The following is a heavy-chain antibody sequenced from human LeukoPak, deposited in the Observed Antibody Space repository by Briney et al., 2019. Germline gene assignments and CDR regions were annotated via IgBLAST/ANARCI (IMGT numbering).Heavy chain of an antibody. Sequence: GGSLRLSCVASGFTFSSHAMSWVRQAPGKGLEWVSTVGTGFDTYYTDSVKGRFTISRDNSKNTLSLQMSSLRAEDTAAYYCTKNVPGRAIDYWGQGTLVTVSS. CDR3: TKNVPGRAIDY. CDR2: VGTGFDT. V-gene: IGHV3-23*01. J-gene: IGHJ4*02. CDR1: GFTFSSHA. D-gene: IGHD2-15*01.